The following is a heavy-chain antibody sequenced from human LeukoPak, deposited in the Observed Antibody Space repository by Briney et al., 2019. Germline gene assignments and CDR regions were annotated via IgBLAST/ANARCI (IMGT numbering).Heavy chain of an antibody. CDR1: GYTLTSYY. J-gene: IGHJ3*02. CDR2: INPSGGST. Sequence: ASVKVSCKASGYTLTSYYMHWVRQAPGQGLESMGIINPSGGSTSYAQKFHGRVTMTRDTSTSTVYMELSSLRSEDTAVYYCARPSYDFWSGHHDAFDIWGQGTMVTVSS. CDR3: ARPSYDFWSGHHDAFDI. V-gene: IGHV1-46*01. D-gene: IGHD3-3*01.